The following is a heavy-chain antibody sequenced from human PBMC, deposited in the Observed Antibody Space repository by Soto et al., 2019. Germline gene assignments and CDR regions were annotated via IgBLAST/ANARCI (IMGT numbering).Heavy chain of an antibody. J-gene: IGHJ6*02. CDR1: GFTFSSYG. CDR3: AKDLLRPGRAYGMDV. V-gene: IGHV3-30*18. D-gene: IGHD6-25*01. CDR2: ISYDGSKK. Sequence: QVQLVESGGGVVQPGRSLRLSCAASGFTFSSYGMHWVRQAPGKGLEWVAVISYDGSKKYYADSVKGRFTISRDNSKNTLYLQMNSLRAEDTAVYYCAKDLLRPGRAYGMDVWVQGTSVTVSS.